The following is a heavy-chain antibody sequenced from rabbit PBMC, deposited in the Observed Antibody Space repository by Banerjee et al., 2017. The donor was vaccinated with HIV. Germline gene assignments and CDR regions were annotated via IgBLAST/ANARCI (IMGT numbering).Heavy chain of an antibody. D-gene: IGHD7-1*01. CDR3: GRSSNAGYAGYGYGSNL. V-gene: IGHV1S40*01. CDR1: GFDLSNYYY. J-gene: IGHJ4*01. CDR2: IYTGGSGGI. Sequence: QTLEESGGDLVKPGASLTLTCTASGFDLSNYYYIYWVRQAPGKGLEWIGCIYTGGSGGIYYASWARGRLTISKTSSTTVTLQMTSLTAADTATYFCGRSSNAGYAGYGYGSNLWGPGTLVPVS.